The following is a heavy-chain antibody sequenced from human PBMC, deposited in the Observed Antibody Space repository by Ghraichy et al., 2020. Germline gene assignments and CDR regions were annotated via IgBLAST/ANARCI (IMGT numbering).Heavy chain of an antibody. CDR3: ARDSPGDYAPWAFDI. CDR1: GGSISSGDYY. V-gene: IGHV4-30-4*01. D-gene: IGHD4-17*01. CDR2: IYYSGST. Sequence: SETLSLTCTVSGGSISSGDYYWSWIRQPPGKGLEWIGYIYYSGSTYYNPSLKSRVTISVDTSKNQFSLKLSSVTAADTAVYYCARDSPGDYAPWAFDIWGQGTMVTVSS. J-gene: IGHJ3*02.